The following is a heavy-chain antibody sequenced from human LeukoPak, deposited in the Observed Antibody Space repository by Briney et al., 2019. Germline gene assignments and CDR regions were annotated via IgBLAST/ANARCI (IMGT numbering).Heavy chain of an antibody. V-gene: IGHV1-18*01. J-gene: IGHJ4*02. CDR2: ISAYNGNT. D-gene: IGHD5-24*01. CDR3: ANHREGYSYGPFDY. Sequence: ASVKVSCKASGYTFTNYGISWVRQAPGQGLEWMGWISAYNGNTNYAQKLQGRVTMTTDTSTSTAYMELRSLRPDDTAVYYCANHREGYSYGPFDYWGQGTLVTVSS. CDR1: GYTFTNYG.